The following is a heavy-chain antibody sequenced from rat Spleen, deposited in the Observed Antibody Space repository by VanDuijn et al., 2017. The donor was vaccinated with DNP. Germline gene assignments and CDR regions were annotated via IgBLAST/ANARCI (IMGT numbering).Heavy chain of an antibody. J-gene: IGHJ3*01. D-gene: IGHD1-11*01. CDR2: INTDGGDT. Sequence: EVQLVETGGGLVQPGRSLRLSCVASGFTFSTYWMFWIRQSPGKGLEWVATINTDGGDTYYADSVKGRFTISRDNAENSIYLQMNSLRSEDTATYYCAKDGNYGGYRQFGHWGQGTVVTVSS. V-gene: IGHV5-58*01. CDR3: AKDGNYGGYRQFGH. CDR1: GFTFSTYW.